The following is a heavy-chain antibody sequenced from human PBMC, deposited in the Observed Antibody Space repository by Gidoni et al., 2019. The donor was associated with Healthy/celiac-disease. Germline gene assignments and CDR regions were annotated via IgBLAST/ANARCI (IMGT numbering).Heavy chain of an antibody. CDR2: IYPGDSDT. Sequence: EVQLVQSGAEVKKPGESLKISCKGSGYSFTSYWIGWVRQMPGKGLEWMGIIYPGDSDTRYSPSFQGQVTISADKSISTAYLQWSSLKASDTAMYYCAITHSSGWYTGNYYYYYGMDVWGQGTTVTVSS. J-gene: IGHJ6*02. CDR1: GYSFTSYW. CDR3: AITHSSGWYTGNYYYYYGMDV. D-gene: IGHD6-19*01. V-gene: IGHV5-51*01.